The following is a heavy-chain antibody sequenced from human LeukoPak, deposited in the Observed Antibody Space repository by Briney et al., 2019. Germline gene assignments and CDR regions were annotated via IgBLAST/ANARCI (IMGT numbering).Heavy chain of an antibody. CDR2: ISSSSRFI. J-gene: IGHJ4*02. Sequence: GGSLRLSCAASGFTFNSYSMNWFRQAPGKGLEWVSSISSSSRFIYYADSVKGRFTISRDNAKNSLYLQMNSLRAEDTAVYYCARVFSGSYLNFHHFDYWGQGTLVTVSS. CDR3: ARVFSGSYLNFHHFDY. D-gene: IGHD1-26*01. V-gene: IGHV3-21*01. CDR1: GFTFNSYS.